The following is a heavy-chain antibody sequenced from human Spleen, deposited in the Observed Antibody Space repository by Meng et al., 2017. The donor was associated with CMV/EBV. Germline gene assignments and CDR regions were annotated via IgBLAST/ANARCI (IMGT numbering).Heavy chain of an antibody. Sequence: GESLKISCADSGFPFSSYWMHWVRQAPGKGLVWVSRINSDGSSTSYADSVKGRFTISRDNAKNTLYLQMNSLRAEDTAVYYCARRSGYSSSSGAFDIWGQGTMVTVSS. V-gene: IGHV3-74*01. CDR3: ARRSGYSSSSGAFDI. J-gene: IGHJ3*02. CDR1: GFPFSSYW. CDR2: INSDGSST. D-gene: IGHD6-6*01.